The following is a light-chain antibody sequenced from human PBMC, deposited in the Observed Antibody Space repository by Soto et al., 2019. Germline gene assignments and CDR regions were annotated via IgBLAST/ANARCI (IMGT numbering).Light chain of an antibody. J-gene: IGKJ3*01. CDR3: QHYNYSPFT. Sequence: EIVLTQSPGTLSLSPGERATLSCRASQSVSSPYLAWYQQKPGQAPRLLIYGVSTRATGIPDRFSGSGSGTDFTLTITRLEPEDFAVYYCQHYNYSPFTFGPGTKVDIK. CDR2: GVS. V-gene: IGKV3-20*01. CDR1: QSVSSPY.